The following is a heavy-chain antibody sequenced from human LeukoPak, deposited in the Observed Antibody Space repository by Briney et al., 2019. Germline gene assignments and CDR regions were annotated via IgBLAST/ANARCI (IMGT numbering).Heavy chain of an antibody. D-gene: IGHD5/OR15-5a*01. CDR2: FDPEDGET. J-gene: IGHJ4*02. CDR1: GYTLTELS. V-gene: IGHV1-24*01. CDR3: ATDLGLVTDYFDY. Sequence: ASVKVSCKVSGYTLTELSMHWVRQAPGKGLEWMGGFDPEDGETIYTQKFQGRVTMTEDTSTDTAYMELSSLRSEDTAVYYCATDLGLVTDYFDYWGQGTLVTVPS.